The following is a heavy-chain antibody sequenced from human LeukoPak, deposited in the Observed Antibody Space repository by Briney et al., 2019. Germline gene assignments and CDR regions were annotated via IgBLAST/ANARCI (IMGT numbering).Heavy chain of an antibody. CDR2: INHSGST. Sequence: PSETLSLTCAVYGVSFSGYYWSWIRQPPGKGLEWIGEINHSGSTNYNPSLKSRVTISVDTSKNQFSLKLSSVTAADTAVYYCARGRHGSAYYFDYWGQGTLVTVSS. V-gene: IGHV4-34*01. CDR1: GVSFSGYY. D-gene: IGHD2-15*01. J-gene: IGHJ4*02. CDR3: ARGRHGSAYYFDY.